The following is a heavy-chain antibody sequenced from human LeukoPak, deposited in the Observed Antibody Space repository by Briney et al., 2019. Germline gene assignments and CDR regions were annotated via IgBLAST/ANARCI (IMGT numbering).Heavy chain of an antibody. D-gene: IGHD3-3*01. J-gene: IGHJ4*02. V-gene: IGHV3-30*04. Sequence: PGGPLRLSCAASGFTFSTYAIHWVRQAPGKGLEWVAVISYDGSAKYYADSVKGRFTISRDNSKNTVYLQMNSLRAEDTAVYYCAREGGVGHGSAYFDYWGQGTLVTVSS. CDR3: AREGGVGHGSAYFDY. CDR1: GFTFSTYA. CDR2: ISYDGSAK.